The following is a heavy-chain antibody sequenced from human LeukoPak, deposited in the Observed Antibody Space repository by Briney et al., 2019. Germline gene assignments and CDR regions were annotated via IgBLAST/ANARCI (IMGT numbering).Heavy chain of an antibody. J-gene: IGHJ4*02. CDR1: GGSISSYY. CDR2: IYYSGST. CDR3: AKEEAYSSSWYLGY. D-gene: IGHD6-13*01. V-gene: IGHV4-59*01. Sequence: SETLSLTCTVSGGSISSYYWSWIRQPPGKGLEWIGYIYYSGSTNYNPSLKSRVTISVDTSKNQFSLKLSSVAAADTAVYYCAKEEAYSSSWYLGYWGQGTLVTVSS.